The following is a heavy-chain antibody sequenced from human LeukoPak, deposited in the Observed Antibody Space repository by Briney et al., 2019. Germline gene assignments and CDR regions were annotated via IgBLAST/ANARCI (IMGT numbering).Heavy chain of an antibody. Sequence: VASVNVSCTSAGSTFTFCSMHWVRQPPAPGHERVGGINTNSGGTNYAQRFQGRVTMTRDTSISTAYMELSRLRSDDTAVYYCARSPPYCGGDCYTYWGQGTLVTVSS. CDR2: INTNSGGT. CDR1: GSTFTFCS. CDR3: ARSPPYCGGDCYTY. J-gene: IGHJ4*02. V-gene: IGHV1-2*02. D-gene: IGHD2-21*02.